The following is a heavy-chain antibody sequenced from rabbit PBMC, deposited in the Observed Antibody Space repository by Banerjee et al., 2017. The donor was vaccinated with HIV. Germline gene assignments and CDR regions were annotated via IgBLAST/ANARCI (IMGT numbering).Heavy chain of an antibody. CDR3: TRYNDAYHNL. CDR1: GLDFSNKYE. J-gene: IGHJ6*01. V-gene: IGHV1S45*01. D-gene: IGHD6-1*01. CDR2: INTSSGST. Sequence: QEQLEESGGDLVKPEGSLTLTCKASGLDFSNKYEMCWVRQAPGKGLEWIACINTSSGSTVYATWAKGRFTISRTSSTTVSLQMTSLTAADTATYFCTRYNDAYHNLWGPGTLVTVS.